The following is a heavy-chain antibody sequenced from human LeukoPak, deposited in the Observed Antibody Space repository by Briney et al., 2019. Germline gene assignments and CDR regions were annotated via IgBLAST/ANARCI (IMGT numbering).Heavy chain of an antibody. D-gene: IGHD3-22*01. CDR1: GGTFSSYA. CDR2: IIPIFGTA. J-gene: IGHJ4*02. Sequence: SVKVSCKASGGTFSSYAISWVRQAPGQGLEWMGGIIPIFGTANYAQKFQGRVTITADESTSTAYMELSSLRSDDTAVYYCARGGDSSGYYPLGYWGQGTLVTVSS. V-gene: IGHV1-69*13. CDR3: ARGGDSSGYYPLGY.